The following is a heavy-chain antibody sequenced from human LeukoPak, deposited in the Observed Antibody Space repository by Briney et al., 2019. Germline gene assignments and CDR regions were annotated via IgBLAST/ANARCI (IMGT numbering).Heavy chain of an antibody. Sequence: GGSLRLSCAASGFTVSSNYMSWVRQAPGKGLEWVSVIYSGGSTYYADSVKGRFTISRDNSKNTLYLQMNSLRAEDTAVYYCAKDSYDFWWGYFDYWGQGTLVTVSS. CDR1: GFTVSSNY. V-gene: IGHV3-53*05. CDR3: AKDSYDFWWGYFDY. CDR2: IYSGGST. D-gene: IGHD3-3*01. J-gene: IGHJ4*02.